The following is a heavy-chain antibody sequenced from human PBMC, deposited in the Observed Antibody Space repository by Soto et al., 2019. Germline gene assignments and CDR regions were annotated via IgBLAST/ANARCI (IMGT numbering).Heavy chain of an antibody. V-gene: IGHV3-53*01. CDR3: ARTRLYDASGYYYYYYGMDV. J-gene: IGHJ6*02. D-gene: IGHD3-22*01. CDR1: GLHVTDNC. Sequence: PGGSLRLSCAASGLHVTDNCMTWVRQAPGKGLEWVSVIYGDGRIYYADFAEGRFSVSRDKSKNTFFLQMERLRVGDTAVYYCARTRLYDASGYYYYYYGMDVWGQGTTVTVSS. CDR2: IYGDGRI.